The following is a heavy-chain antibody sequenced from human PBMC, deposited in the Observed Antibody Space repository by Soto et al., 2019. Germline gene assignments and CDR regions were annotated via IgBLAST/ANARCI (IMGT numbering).Heavy chain of an antibody. D-gene: IGHD6-19*01. CDR3: ARDSNTIAVAGIADY. Sequence: GSLRLSCAASGFTFSSYGMHWVRQAPGKGLEWVAVIWYDGSNKYYADSVKGRFTISRDNSKNTLYLQMNSLRAEDTAVYYCARDSNTIAVAGIADYWGQGSLVTASS. J-gene: IGHJ4*02. CDR2: IWYDGSNK. V-gene: IGHV3-33*01. CDR1: GFTFSSYG.